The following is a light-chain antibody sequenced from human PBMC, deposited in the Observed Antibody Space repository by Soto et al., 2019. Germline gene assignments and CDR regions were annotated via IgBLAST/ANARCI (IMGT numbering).Light chain of an antibody. CDR3: QQYNNWPPVT. V-gene: IGKV3-15*01. CDR1: QSVSIN. J-gene: IGKJ1*01. Sequence: ETVMTQSPATLSVSPGERATLSCRASQSVSINLAWYQQKPGEAPRLLIYGASTRATGVPARFSGSGSRTEFTLTISSLQSEDFAVYYCQQYNNWPPVTFGQGTKVEIK. CDR2: GAS.